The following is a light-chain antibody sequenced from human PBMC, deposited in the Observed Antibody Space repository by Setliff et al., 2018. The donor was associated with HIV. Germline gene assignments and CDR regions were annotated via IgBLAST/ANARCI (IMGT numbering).Light chain of an antibody. CDR2: GVT. CDR1: GSDVGDYNY. Sequence: QSALAQPASVSGSPGQSITISCTGAGSDVGDYNYFSWYQQHPGKAPKLMIYGVTNRPSGTSNRFSGSKSGDTASLTISGLQAEDEADYYCSSYTSSDTPYVFGTGTKVTVL. V-gene: IGLV2-14*01. CDR3: SSYTSSDTPYV. J-gene: IGLJ1*01.